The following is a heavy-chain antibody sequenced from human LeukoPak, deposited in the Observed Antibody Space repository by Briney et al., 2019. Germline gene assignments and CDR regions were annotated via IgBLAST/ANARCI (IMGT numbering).Heavy chain of an antibody. Sequence: SETLSLTCAVYGGSFSGYYWSWLRQPPGKGLEWIGEINHSGSTNYNPSLKSRVTISVDTSKNQFSLKLSSVTAADTAVYYCARAPRRRITFGGDIAPVNWFDPWGQGTLVTVSS. D-gene: IGHD3-16*02. CDR2: INHSGST. CDR3: ARAPRRRITFGGDIAPVNWFDP. CDR1: GGSFSGYY. J-gene: IGHJ5*02. V-gene: IGHV4-34*01.